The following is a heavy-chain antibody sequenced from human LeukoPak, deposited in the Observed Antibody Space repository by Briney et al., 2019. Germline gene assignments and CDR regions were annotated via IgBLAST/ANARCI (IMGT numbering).Heavy chain of an antibody. Sequence: GGSLRLSCAASGFTVSSNYMSWVRQAPGKGLEWVSYISSSGSTIYYADSVKGRFTISRDNAKNSLYLQMNSLRAEDTAVYYCAELGITMIGGVWGKGTTVTVSS. CDR3: AELGITMIGGV. D-gene: IGHD3-10*02. CDR1: GFTVSSNY. J-gene: IGHJ6*04. CDR2: ISSSGSTI. V-gene: IGHV3-11*04.